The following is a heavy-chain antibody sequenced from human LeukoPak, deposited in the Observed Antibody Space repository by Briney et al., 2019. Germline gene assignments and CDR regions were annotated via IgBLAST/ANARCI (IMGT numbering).Heavy chain of an antibody. Sequence: GGSLRLSCAASGFTFSTYAIHWVRQAPGKGLEWVAVISDDGSTKYYADSVKGRFTISRDNSKNMLYLQVNSLRAEDSAVYYCARDLMAVTGTGFWFDPRGQGTLVTVSS. CDR3: ARDLMAVTGTGFWFDP. CDR1: GFTFSTYA. D-gene: IGHD6-19*01. V-gene: IGHV3-30-3*01. J-gene: IGHJ5*02. CDR2: ISDDGSTK.